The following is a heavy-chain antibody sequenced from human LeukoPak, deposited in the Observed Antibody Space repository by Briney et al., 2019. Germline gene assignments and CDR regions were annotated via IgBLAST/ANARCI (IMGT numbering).Heavy chain of an antibody. Sequence: GRSLTLSCSASGFTFSSYAMHWVRQAPGKGLEWVAVISYDGSNKYYADSVKGRFTISRDNSKNTLYLQMNSLRAEDTAVYYCARDFVEQAGYAFDIWGQGTMVTVSS. CDR3: ARDFVEQAGYAFDI. D-gene: IGHD3-16*02. CDR1: GFTFSSYA. J-gene: IGHJ3*02. V-gene: IGHV3-30-3*01. CDR2: ISYDGSNK.